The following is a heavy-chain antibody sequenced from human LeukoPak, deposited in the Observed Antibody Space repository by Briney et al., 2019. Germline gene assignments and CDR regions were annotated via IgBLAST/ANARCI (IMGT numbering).Heavy chain of an antibody. CDR3: ARSYDFWSGFPVTHYYYYYMDV. J-gene: IGHJ6*03. D-gene: IGHD3-3*01. V-gene: IGHV1-69*06. CDR2: IIPIFGTA. Sequence: ASVEVSCKASGGTFSSYAISWVRQAPGQGLEWMGGIIPIFGTANYAQKFQGRVTITADKSTSTAYMELSSLRSEDTAVYYCARSYDFWSGFPVTHYYYYYMDVWGKGTTVTVSS. CDR1: GGTFSSYA.